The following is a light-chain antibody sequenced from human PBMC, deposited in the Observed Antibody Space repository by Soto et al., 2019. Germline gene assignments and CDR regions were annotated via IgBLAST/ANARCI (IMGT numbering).Light chain of an antibody. CDR3: QQYGTSPLT. V-gene: IGKV3-20*01. J-gene: IGKJ4*01. Sequence: EFLLTQSPGTLSLSPGEGATLSCRASQSVSSGYLAWYQQKPGQAPRLLIYATSTRATSIPDRFSGTGSGTDFTLTINRLEPEDFAVYYCQQYGTSPLTFGGGTKVDIK. CDR2: ATS. CDR1: QSVSSGY.